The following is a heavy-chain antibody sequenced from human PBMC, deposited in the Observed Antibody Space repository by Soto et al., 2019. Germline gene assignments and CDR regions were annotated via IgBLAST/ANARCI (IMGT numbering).Heavy chain of an antibody. CDR3: ARHNYGSGSTYFDY. J-gene: IGHJ4*02. CDR2: IYYSGST. Sequence: SEILSLTCTVSGGSISSSSYYWGWIRQPPGKGLEWIGCIYYSGSTNYNPSLKSRVTISVDTSKNQFSLKLNSMTAADTAVYYCARHNYGSGSTYFDYWGQGTLVTVSS. D-gene: IGHD3-10*01. V-gene: IGHV4-39*01. CDR1: GGSISSSSYY.